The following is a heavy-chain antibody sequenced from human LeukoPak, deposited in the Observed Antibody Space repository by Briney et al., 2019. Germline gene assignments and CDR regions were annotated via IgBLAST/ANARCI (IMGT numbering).Heavy chain of an antibody. J-gene: IGHJ6*03. V-gene: IGHV3-11*05. Sequence: PGGSLRLSCAASGFTFSDYHMSWIRQAPGKGLEWVSYISASSTDIHYPDSVKGRFTISRDNAKNSLYLQMNSLRAEDTALYYCARDLPIVDIVATYMDVWGKGTTVTVSS. CDR3: ARDLPIVDIVATYMDV. CDR1: GFTFSDYH. D-gene: IGHD5-12*01. CDR2: ISASSTDI.